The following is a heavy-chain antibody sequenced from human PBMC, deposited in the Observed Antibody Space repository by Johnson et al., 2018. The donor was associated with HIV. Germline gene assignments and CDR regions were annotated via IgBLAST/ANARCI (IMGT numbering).Heavy chain of an antibody. Sequence: VQLVESGGGLVKPGGSLRLSCAASEFTFSDYYMSWIRQAPGKGLEWVSGINWNGGSTHYADSVKGRFTISRDNAKNSLYLQINSLRAEDTALYYCARGFSSGYNDAFDIWGQGTMLTVSS. CDR1: EFTFSDYY. D-gene: IGHD3-22*01. CDR2: INWNGGST. J-gene: IGHJ3*02. CDR3: ARGFSSGYNDAFDI. V-gene: IGHV3-20*04.